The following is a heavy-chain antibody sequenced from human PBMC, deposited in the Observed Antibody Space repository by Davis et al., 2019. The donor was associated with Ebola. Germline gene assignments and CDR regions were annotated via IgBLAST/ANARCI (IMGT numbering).Heavy chain of an antibody. CDR3: AREDVWFRELAPNQPYYYYYGMDV. CDR2: INAGNGNT. Sequence: ASVKVSCKASGYTFTSYAMHWVRQAPGQRLEWMGWINAGNGNTKYSQKFQGRVTITRDTSASTAYMELSSLRSEDTAVYYCAREDVWFRELAPNQPYYYYYGMDVWGQGTTVTVSS. D-gene: IGHD3-10*01. V-gene: IGHV1-3*01. CDR1: GYTFTSYA. J-gene: IGHJ6*02.